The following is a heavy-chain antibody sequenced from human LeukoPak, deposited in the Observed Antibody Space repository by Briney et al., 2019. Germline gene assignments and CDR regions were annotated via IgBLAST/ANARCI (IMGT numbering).Heavy chain of an antibody. CDR1: GFTFSSYA. J-gene: IGHJ3*02. CDR2: ISGSGGST. Sequence: GGSLRLSCAASGFTFSSYAMSWVRQAPGKGLEWVSAISGSGGSTYYADSAKGRFTISRDNSKNTLYLQMNSLRAEDTAVYYCAKHYCSSTSCLDDAFDIWGQGTMVTVSS. V-gene: IGHV3-23*01. CDR3: AKHYCSSTSCLDDAFDI. D-gene: IGHD2-2*01.